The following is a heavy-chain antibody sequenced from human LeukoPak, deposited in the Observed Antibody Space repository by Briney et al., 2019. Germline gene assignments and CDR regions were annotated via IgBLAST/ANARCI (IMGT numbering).Heavy chain of an antibody. J-gene: IGHJ6*02. CDR3: AKDFEPRGDYGVYGMDV. CDR2: ISWNSGSI. D-gene: IGHD4-17*01. CDR1: GLTFSNYA. Sequence: PSGGSLRLSCVASGLTFSNYAMHWVRQAPGKGLEWVSGISWNSGSIGYADSVKGRFTISRDNAKNSLYLQMNSLRAEDTALYYCAKDFEPRGDYGVYGMDVWGQGTTVTVSS. V-gene: IGHV3-9*01.